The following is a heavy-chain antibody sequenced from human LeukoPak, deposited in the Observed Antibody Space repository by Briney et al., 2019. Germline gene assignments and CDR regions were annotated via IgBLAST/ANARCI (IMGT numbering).Heavy chain of an antibody. Sequence: GGSLRLSCAASGFTFSDYYMSWIRQAPGKGLEWVSYISSSGSTIYYADSVKGRFTISRDNSKNTLYLQMNSLRAEDTAVYYCAKDYDFWSGYLHNWFDPWGQGTLVTVSS. D-gene: IGHD3-3*01. J-gene: IGHJ5*02. V-gene: IGHV3-11*04. CDR3: AKDYDFWSGYLHNWFDP. CDR1: GFTFSDYY. CDR2: ISSSGSTI.